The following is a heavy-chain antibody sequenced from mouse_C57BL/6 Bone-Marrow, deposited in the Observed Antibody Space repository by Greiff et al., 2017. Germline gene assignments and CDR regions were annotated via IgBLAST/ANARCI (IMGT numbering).Heavy chain of an antibody. D-gene: IGHD2-3*01. V-gene: IGHV1-69*01. J-gene: IGHJ4*01. CDR1: GYTFTGYW. CDR3: ARPRGYYDCGMDY. CDR2: INPSNSCT. Sequence: VQLQQPGAELVKPGASVKLSCKASGYTFTGYWMHWVKQSPEQGLEWIGEINPSNSCTTYNQKFKGKSTLTVDKSSSTAYMQLTSLTSEDSAVYYCARPRGYYDCGMDYWGQGTTVTVSS.